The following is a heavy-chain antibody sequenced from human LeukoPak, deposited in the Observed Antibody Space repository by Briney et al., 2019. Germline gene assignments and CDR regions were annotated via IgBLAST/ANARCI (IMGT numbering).Heavy chain of an antibody. CDR1: RYTFTGYY. D-gene: IGHD6-19*01. J-gene: IGHJ4*02. V-gene: IGHV1-2*06. Sequence: GASVKVSCKASRYTFTGYYMHWVRQAPGQGLEWMGRINPNGGGSNYAQKFQGRVTMAGDTSISTAYMELSRLRSDDTAVYYCARTHSSDWYYFDYWGQGTLVTVSS. CDR2: INPNGGGS. CDR3: ARTHSSDWYYFDY.